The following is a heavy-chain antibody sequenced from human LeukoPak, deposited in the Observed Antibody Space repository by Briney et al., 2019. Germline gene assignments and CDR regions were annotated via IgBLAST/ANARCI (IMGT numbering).Heavy chain of an antibody. V-gene: IGHV4-34*01. D-gene: IGHD3-16*01. CDR3: VLMTSPNWFDP. CDR2: INHSGST. J-gene: IGHJ5*02. CDR1: GGSFSGYY. Sequence: SETLSLTCAVYGGSFSGYYWSWIRQPPGKGLEWIGEINHSGSTNYNPSLKSRVTISVDTSKNQFSLKLSSVTAADTAVYYCVLMTSPNWFDPWGQGTLVTVSS.